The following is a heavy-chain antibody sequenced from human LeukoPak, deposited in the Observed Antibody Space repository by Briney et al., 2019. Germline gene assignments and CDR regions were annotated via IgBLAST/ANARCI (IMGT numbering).Heavy chain of an antibody. CDR3: AKSLTQWLVSPDAFDI. CDR1: GFTFSNYW. CDR2: IKQDGSEK. D-gene: IGHD6-19*01. Sequence: GGSLRLSCAASGFTFSNYWMTWVRQAPGKGLEWVANIKQDGSEKYYVDSVKGRFTISRDNAKNSLYLQMNSLRAEDMALYYCAKSLTQWLVSPDAFDIWGQGTMVTVSS. J-gene: IGHJ3*02. V-gene: IGHV3-7*03.